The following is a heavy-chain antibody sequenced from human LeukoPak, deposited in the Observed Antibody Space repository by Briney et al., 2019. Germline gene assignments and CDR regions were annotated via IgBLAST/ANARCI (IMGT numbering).Heavy chain of an antibody. CDR3: GKWDGGCSGGSCLSSNYGVDV. D-gene: IGHD2-15*01. J-gene: IGHJ6*02. Sequence: GGSLRLSCAASGFTFSSYAMNWVRQAPGKGLEWVSTISGNGGRTYYADSVKGRFTISRDNSKNTLYLQMNSLRAADTAVYYWGKWDGGCSGGSCLSSNYGVDVWGQGTTVTVSS. CDR1: GFTFSSYA. V-gene: IGHV3-23*01. CDR2: ISGNGGRT.